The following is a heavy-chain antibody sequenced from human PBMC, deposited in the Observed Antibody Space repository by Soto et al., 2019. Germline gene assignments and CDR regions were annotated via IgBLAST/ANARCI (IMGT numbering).Heavy chain of an antibody. CDR1: GGSINNYY. J-gene: IGHJ5*02. CDR2: IYYSGGT. V-gene: IGHV4-59*01. CDR3: ARESGALTVTRYNWFDP. Sequence: SETLSLTCTVSGGSINNYYWSWIRQPPGKGLEWIGYIYYSGGTNCNPSLKSRVTTSVDTSNSQFSLKLSSVTAADTAVYYCARESGALTVTRYNWFDPWGQGTQVTVSS. D-gene: IGHD4-4*01.